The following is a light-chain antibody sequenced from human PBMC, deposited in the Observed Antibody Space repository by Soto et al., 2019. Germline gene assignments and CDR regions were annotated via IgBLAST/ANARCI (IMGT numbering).Light chain of an antibody. V-gene: IGKV3-20*01. Sequence: EIVLTQSPGTLSLSPGERATLSCRASQSVSSSYLAWYQQKPGQAPRPLIYGASSRAIGIPDRFSGSGSGTDFTLAISRLEPEEFAVYYCQQYGSSRGTFGQGTKVEIK. J-gene: IGKJ1*01. CDR1: QSVSSSY. CDR2: GAS. CDR3: QQYGSSRGT.